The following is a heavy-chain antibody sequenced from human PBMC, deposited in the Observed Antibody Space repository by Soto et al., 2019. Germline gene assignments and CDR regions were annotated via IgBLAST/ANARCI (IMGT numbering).Heavy chain of an antibody. CDR3: ARATIAAAGKAFDY. J-gene: IGHJ4*02. CDR1: GGTFSSYT. Sequence: QVQLVQSGAEVKKPGSSVKVSCKASGGTFSSYTISWVRQAPGQGLEWMGRIIPILGIANYAQKFQGRVTITADKSTSTAYMELSSLRSEATAVYYCARATIAAAGKAFDYWGQGTLVTVSS. D-gene: IGHD6-13*01. V-gene: IGHV1-69*02. CDR2: IIPILGIA.